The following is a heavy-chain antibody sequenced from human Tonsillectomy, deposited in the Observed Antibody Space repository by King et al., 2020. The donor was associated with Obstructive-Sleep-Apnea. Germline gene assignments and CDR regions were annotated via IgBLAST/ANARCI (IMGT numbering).Heavy chain of an antibody. CDR1: GYSINSGYY. D-gene: IGHD1-26*01. V-gene: IGHV4-38-2*02. J-gene: IGHJ6*02. Sequence: QLQESGPGLVKPSETLSLTCTVSGYSINSGYYWGWIRQPPGKGLEWIGNIYHSGSTYYNPSLRSRVTTSVDTSKNQFSLKLSSVTAADTAVYYCARADWEPTYYYYGMDVWVQGTTVTVSS. CDR2: IYHSGST. CDR3: ARADWEPTYYYYGMDV.